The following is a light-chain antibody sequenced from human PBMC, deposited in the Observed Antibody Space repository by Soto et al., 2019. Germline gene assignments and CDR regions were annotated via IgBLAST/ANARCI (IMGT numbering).Light chain of an antibody. CDR3: PQFSTFPFT. Sequence: AIQLTQSPSSLSASVGDRVTITCRASELISSALAWYQQKPGRSPHLLISDASLLEGGVPSRFSGSGSGTDFSLTISGLQPEDFATYYCPQFSTFPFTFGPGTTVDVK. CDR1: ELISSA. J-gene: IGKJ3*01. CDR2: DAS. V-gene: IGKV1-13*02.